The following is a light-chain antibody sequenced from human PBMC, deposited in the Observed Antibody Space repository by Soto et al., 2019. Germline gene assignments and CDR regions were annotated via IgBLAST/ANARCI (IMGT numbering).Light chain of an antibody. CDR2: EVS. V-gene: IGLV2-8*01. Sequence: VLTQPPSASGSPGQSVTISCTGTSSDVGGYNYVSWYQQHPGKAPKLMIYEVSKRPSGVPDRFSGSKSGNTASLTVSGLQAEDEADYYCSSYAGSSVVFGGGTKLTVL. CDR3: SSYAGSSVV. CDR1: SSDVGGYNY. J-gene: IGLJ2*01.